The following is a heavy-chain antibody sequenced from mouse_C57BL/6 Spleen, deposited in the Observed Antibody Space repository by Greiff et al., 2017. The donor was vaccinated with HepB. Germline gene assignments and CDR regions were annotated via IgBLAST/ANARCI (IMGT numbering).Heavy chain of an antibody. CDR2: IDPETGGT. CDR1: GYTFTDYE. J-gene: IGHJ2*01. D-gene: IGHD1-1*01. CDR3: TRQRCLELRGFDY. V-gene: IGHV1-15*01. Sequence: VQLVESGAELVRPGASVTLSCKASGYTFTDYEMHWVKQTPVHGLEWIGAIDPETGGTAYNQKFKGKAILTADKSSSTAYMELRSLKSEDSAVYYCTRQRCLELRGFDYWGQSTTLTVSS.